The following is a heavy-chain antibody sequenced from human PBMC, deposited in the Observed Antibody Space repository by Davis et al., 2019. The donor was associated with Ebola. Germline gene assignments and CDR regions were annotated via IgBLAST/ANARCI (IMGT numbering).Heavy chain of an antibody. D-gene: IGHD6-19*01. J-gene: IGHJ5*02. V-gene: IGHV1-69*05. CDR1: GGTFSSYA. Sequence: SVKVSCKASGGTFSSYAISWVRQAPGQGLEWMGGIIPIFGTANYAQKFQGRVTITRDTSASTAYMELTSLRFEDTAVFYCARGRTVAGTRGLSWFDPWGPGTLVTVSS. CDR2: IIPIFGTA. CDR3: ARGRTVAGTRGLSWFDP.